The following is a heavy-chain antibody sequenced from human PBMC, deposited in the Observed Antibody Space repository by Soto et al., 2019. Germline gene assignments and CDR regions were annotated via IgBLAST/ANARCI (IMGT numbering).Heavy chain of an antibody. Sequence: PSETLSLTCTVSNYSISSGYYWGWIRQSPGEGLEWIVSMYHSGTTYYNPSLKSRVTISIDTSKNQFSLKLTSVTSADTAVYFCARVAFGPIDYWGQGTLVTVSS. V-gene: IGHV4-38-2*02. D-gene: IGHD3-16*01. J-gene: IGHJ4*02. CDR2: MYHSGTT. CDR3: ARVAFGPIDY. CDR1: NYSISSGYY.